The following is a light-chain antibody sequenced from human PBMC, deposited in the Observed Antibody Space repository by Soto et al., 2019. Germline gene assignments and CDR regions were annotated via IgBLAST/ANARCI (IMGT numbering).Light chain of an antibody. CDR1: SSDVGAYNY. Sequence: QSALAQSASVSGSPGQSTTISCTGTSSDVGAYNYVSWYQQHPGKAPKLIIYDVSNRPSGVSNRFSGSKSGNTASLTISALQAEDEADYYCRSFTSSSTRVFGTGTKVTVL. J-gene: IGLJ1*01. CDR2: DVS. V-gene: IGLV2-14*01. CDR3: RSFTSSSTRV.